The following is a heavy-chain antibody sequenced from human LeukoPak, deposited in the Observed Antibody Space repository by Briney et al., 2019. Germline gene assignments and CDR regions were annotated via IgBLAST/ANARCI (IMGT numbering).Heavy chain of an antibody. CDR3: AREDYYGSGSPDY. V-gene: IGHV3-21*04. CDR1: GFTFSSYS. Sequence: GGSLRLSCAASGFTFSSYSMNWVRQAPGKGLEWDSSISSSSSYIYYADSVKGRFTISRDNAKNSLYLQMNSLRAEDTAVYYCAREDYYGSGSPDYWGQGTLVTVSS. J-gene: IGHJ4*02. D-gene: IGHD3-10*01. CDR2: ISSSSSYI.